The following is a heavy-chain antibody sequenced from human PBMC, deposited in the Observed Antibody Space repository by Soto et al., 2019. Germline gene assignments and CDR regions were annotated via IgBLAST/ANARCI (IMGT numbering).Heavy chain of an antibody. V-gene: IGHV1-18*01. CDR3: ARDCSGGSCYGGIDY. CDR1: GYTFTSYG. D-gene: IGHD2-15*01. J-gene: IGHJ4*02. CDR2: ISAYNGNT. Sequence: ASVKVSCKASGYTFTSYGISWVRQAPGQGLEWMGWISAYNGNTNYAQKLQGRVTMTTDTSTSTAYMELRSLRSDDTAVYYCARDCSGGSCYGGIDYWGQGTLVTVSS.